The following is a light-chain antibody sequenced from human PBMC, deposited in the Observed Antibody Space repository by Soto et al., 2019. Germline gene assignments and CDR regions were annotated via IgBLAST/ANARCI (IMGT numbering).Light chain of an antibody. V-gene: IGKV3-11*01. CDR1: QSVSSY. CDR3: QEYDGAPPIT. J-gene: IGKJ5*01. Sequence: EIVSTQSPATLSLSPGERSTLSCRASQSVSSYLAWYQQKPGQAPRLLIYDASNRATGIPARFSGSGSGTDFTLTISRLEPEDFAVYYCQEYDGAPPITFGLGTRLEIK. CDR2: DAS.